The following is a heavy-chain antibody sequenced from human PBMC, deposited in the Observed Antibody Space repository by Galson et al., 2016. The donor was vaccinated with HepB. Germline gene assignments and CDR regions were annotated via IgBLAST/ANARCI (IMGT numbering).Heavy chain of an antibody. V-gene: IGHV3-7*01. J-gene: IGHJ4*02. CDR2: IKQDASEK. CDR1: GFTFRSYW. Sequence: SLRLSCAASGFTFRSYWMAWVRQAPGKGLEWVANIKQDASEKYHVDSVKGRFIISRDNAKNSLYLQMNSLRVDDTAVYYCATGHYGDLIWGQGTLVTVSS. D-gene: IGHD4-17*01. CDR3: ATGHYGDLI.